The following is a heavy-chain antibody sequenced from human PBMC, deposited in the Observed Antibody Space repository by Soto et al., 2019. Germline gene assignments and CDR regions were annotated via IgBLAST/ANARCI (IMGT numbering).Heavy chain of an antibody. CDR2: IIPIFGTA. Sequence: QVQLVQSGAEVKKPGSSVKVSCKASGGTFSSYAISWVRQAPGQGLEWMGGIIPIFGTANYAQKFQGRVPITADDSTSLAYMELSSLRSADTAVYYCARDHPAADSSSFPQVPCFDYWGQGTLVTVSS. CDR1: GGTFSSYA. J-gene: IGHJ4*02. D-gene: IGHD6-6*01. V-gene: IGHV1-69*01. CDR3: ARDHPAADSSSFPQVPCFDY.